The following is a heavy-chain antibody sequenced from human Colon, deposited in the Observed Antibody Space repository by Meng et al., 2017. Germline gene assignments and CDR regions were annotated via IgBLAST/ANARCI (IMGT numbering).Heavy chain of an antibody. CDR3: ARGGYYYDSSGFRAALDY. CDR2: MNPDSGDT. J-gene: IGHJ4*02. V-gene: IGHV1-8*01. Sequence: QEQLEQSGAEMNKPGASVKVSCTASGYTFTTYDINWVRQATGQGLEWMGWMNPDSGDTGYAQKFQGRLTMTRDTSISAAYMELTSLRSEDTAVYYCARGGYYYDSSGFRAALDYWGQGALVTVSS. CDR1: GYTFTTYD. D-gene: IGHD3-22*01.